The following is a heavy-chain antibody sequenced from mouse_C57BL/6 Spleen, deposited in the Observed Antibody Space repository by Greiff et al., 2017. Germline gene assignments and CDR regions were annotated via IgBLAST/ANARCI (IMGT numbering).Heavy chain of an antibody. CDR1: GFTFSDYG. D-gene: IGHD1-1*01. CDR2: ISSGSSTI. V-gene: IGHV5-17*01. Sequence: EVQVVESGGGLVKPGGSLKLSCAASGFTFSDYGMHWVRQAPEKGLEWFAYISSGSSTIYYADTVKGRFTISRDNAKNTLFLQMTSLRSEDTAMYYCARDYGSSYDYYAMDYWGQGTSVTVSS. J-gene: IGHJ4*01. CDR3: ARDYGSSYDYYAMDY.